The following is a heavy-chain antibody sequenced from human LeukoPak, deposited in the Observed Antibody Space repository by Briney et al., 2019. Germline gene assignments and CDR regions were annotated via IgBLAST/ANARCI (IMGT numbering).Heavy chain of an antibody. D-gene: IGHD4-17*01. CDR3: ARDRGYGDYNYYYGMDV. J-gene: IGHJ6*02. CDR1: RFTFTTRW. CDR2: IKQDGSEK. Sequence: GGSLRLSCAASRFTFTTRWMNWVRQAPGKGLEWVANIKQDGSEKYYVDSVKGRFTISRDNAKNSLYLQMNSLRAEDTAVYYCARDRGYGDYNYYYGMDVWGQGTTVTVSS. V-gene: IGHV3-7*01.